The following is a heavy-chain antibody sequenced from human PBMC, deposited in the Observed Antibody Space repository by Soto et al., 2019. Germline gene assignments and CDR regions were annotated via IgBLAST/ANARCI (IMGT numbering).Heavy chain of an antibody. V-gene: IGHV4-31*03. J-gene: IGHJ4*02. Sequence: KPXETLSLTCTVSGGSISSGGYYWSWIRQHPGKGLEWIGYIYYSGSTYYNPSLKSRVTISVDTSKNQFSLKLSSVTAADTAVYYCARGYSGYDYFDYWGQGTLVTVSS. CDR3: ARGYSGYDYFDY. D-gene: IGHD5-12*01. CDR2: IYYSGST. CDR1: GGSISSGGYY.